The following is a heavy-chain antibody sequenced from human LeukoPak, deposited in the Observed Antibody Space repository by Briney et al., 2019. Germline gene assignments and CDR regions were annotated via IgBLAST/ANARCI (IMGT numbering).Heavy chain of an antibody. J-gene: IGHJ1*01. CDR3: ARGYGSGSYLDK. V-gene: IGHV3-33*01. CDR2: IWYDGHTT. Sequence: PGRPLRLSCGASGISFRDFAMHWVRQAPGKGLEWLALIWYDGHTTYYTDSVRGRFTISRDDANDTLYLQMNSLSADDTAVYFCARGYGSGSYLDKWGQGTLVTVSS. CDR1: GISFRDFA. D-gene: IGHD3-10*01.